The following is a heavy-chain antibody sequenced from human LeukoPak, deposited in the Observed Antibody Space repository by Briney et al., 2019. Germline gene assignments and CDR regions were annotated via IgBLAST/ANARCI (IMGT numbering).Heavy chain of an antibody. D-gene: IGHD3-3*01. Sequence: PSETLSLTCTVSGGSISSYYWSWIRQPAGKGLEWIGRIYTSGSTNYNPSLKSRVTMSVDTSKNQFSLKLSSVTAADTAVYYCARDRFWSGYYFPLSGFDPWGQGPLVTVSS. V-gene: IGHV4-4*07. CDR3: ARDRFWSGYYFPLSGFDP. CDR2: IYTSGST. J-gene: IGHJ5*02. CDR1: GGSISSYY.